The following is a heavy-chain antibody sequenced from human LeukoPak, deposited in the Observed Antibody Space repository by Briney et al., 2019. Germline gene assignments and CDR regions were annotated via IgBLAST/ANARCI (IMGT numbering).Heavy chain of an antibody. CDR3: ARTELERDYYYYYGMDV. V-gene: IGHV1-18*01. CDR1: GYTFTSYG. D-gene: IGHD1-1*01. CDR2: ISAYNGNT. Sequence: ASVKVSCKASGYTFTSYGISWVRQAPGQGLEWMGWISAYNGNTNYAQKLQGRVTMTTDTSTSTAYMELRSLRSDDTAVCYCARTELERDYYYYYGMDVWGQGTTVTVSS. J-gene: IGHJ6*02.